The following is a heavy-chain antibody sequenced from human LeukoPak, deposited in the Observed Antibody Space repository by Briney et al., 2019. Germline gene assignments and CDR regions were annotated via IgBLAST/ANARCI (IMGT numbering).Heavy chain of an antibody. Sequence: GESLKISCKGSGYSFTSNWLGWVRQMPGQGMGWMGINYPGYSESTYSTSFQGQVTISADKSITTAYLQWDSLKASDTAMYYCARRPGGIKVVDYWGQGTLVTVSS. V-gene: IGHV5-51*01. CDR2: NYPGYSES. J-gene: IGHJ4*02. CDR1: GYSFTSNW. D-gene: IGHD2-15*01. CDR3: ARRPGGIKVVDY.